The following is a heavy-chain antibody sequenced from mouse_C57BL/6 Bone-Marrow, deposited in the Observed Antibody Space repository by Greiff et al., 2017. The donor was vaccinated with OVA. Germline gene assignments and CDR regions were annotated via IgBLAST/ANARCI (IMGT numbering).Heavy chain of an antibody. CDR3: ARHGLLGYGDV. CDR1: GFTFSDYY. CDR2: ISNGGGST. D-gene: IGHD3-1*01. V-gene: IGHV5-12*01. Sequence: EVHLVESGGGLVQPGGSLKLSCAASGFTFSDYYMYWVRQTPEKRLEWVAYISNGGGSTYYPDTVKGRFTISRDNAKNTLYLQMSRLKSEDTAMYYCARHGLLGYGDVWGTGTTVTVSS. J-gene: IGHJ1*03.